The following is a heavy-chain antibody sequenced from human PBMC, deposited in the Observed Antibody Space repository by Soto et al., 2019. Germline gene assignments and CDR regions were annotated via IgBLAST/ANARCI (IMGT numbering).Heavy chain of an antibody. CDR1: GCSISSYY. CDR3: AARAGNTYGPLDY. CDR2: IYYSGST. Sequence: SETLSLTCTVSGCSISSYYWSWIRQPPGKGLEWIEYIYYSGSTNYNPSLKSRVTISVDTSKNQFSLKLSSVTAAETAVYFCAARAGNTYGPLDYWGPRKLVTVAS. V-gene: IGHV4-59*12. J-gene: IGHJ4*02. D-gene: IGHD4-17*01.